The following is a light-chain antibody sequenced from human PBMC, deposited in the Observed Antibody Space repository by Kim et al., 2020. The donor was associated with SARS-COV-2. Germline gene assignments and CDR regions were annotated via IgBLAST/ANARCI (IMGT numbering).Light chain of an antibody. CDR3: QQYGGSPPIT. CDR1: QPLSPII. V-gene: IGKV3-20*01. J-gene: IGKJ5*01. Sequence: EIVLTQSPDTLSLSPGERATLSCRASQPLSPIILAWYQQKPGQPPRLLIYGAATRATGVPDRFSGRGSETDFTPTISRLETEDFAVFYCQQYGGSPPITFGQGTRLEIK. CDR2: GAA.